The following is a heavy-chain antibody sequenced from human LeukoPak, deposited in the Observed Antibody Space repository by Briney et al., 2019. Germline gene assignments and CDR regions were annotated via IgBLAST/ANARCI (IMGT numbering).Heavy chain of an antibody. D-gene: IGHD2-2*01. Sequence: SETLSLTCAVYGGSFSQFYWSWMRQPPGKGLEWIGEINYSGGNNYNPSLKSRLSISTDTSKNQFSLRLSSVTAADTAIYYCARHAPVEPPARAFDFWGHGNLVVV. J-gene: IGHJ4*01. CDR2: INYSGGN. V-gene: IGHV4-34*01. CDR3: ARHAPVEPPARAFDF. CDR1: GGSFSQFY.